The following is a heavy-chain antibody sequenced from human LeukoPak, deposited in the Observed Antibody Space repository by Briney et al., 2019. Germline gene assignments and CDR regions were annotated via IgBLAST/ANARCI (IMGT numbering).Heavy chain of an antibody. J-gene: IGHJ4*02. CDR2: ISYDGSNK. V-gene: IGHV3-30*18. CDR1: GFTFSLFG. D-gene: IGHD6-19*01. CDR3: AKDEPGISATRPDY. Sequence: PGGSLRLSCAASGFTFSLFGMHWVRQAPGKGLEWVALISYDGSNKWYADSVEGRFTTSRDSSKNTLYLQMSSLRAEDTAVYYCAKDEPGISATRPDYWGQGTLVSVSS.